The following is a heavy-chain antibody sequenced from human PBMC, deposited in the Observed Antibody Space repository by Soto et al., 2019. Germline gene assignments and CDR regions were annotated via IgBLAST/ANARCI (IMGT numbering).Heavy chain of an antibody. CDR1: GFTFSSYW. Sequence: EVQLVESGGGLVQPGGSLRLSCAASGFTFSSYWMHWVRQAPGKGLVWVSRINSDGSSTSYADSVKGQFTISRDNAKNTLYLQMNSLRAEDTAVYYCARRDIVVVPAAIFRYYYMDIWGKGTTVTVSS. D-gene: IGHD2-2*01. CDR3: ARRDIVVVPAAIFRYYYMDI. V-gene: IGHV3-74*01. J-gene: IGHJ6*03. CDR2: INSDGSST.